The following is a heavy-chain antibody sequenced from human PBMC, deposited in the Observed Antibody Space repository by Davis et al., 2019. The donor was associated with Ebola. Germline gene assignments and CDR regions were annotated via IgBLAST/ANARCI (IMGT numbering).Heavy chain of an antibody. CDR1: GFTFSGSA. CDR3: ARDDSSSWRGPYYYYGMDV. D-gene: IGHD6-13*01. CDR2: IRSKANSYAT. V-gene: IGHV3-73*01. Sequence: GESLKISCAASGFTFSGSAMHWVRQASGKGLEWVGRIRSKANSYATAYAASLKGRFTISRDDSKNTAYLQMNSLKTEDTAVYYCARDDSSSWRGPYYYYGMDVWGQGTTVTVSS. J-gene: IGHJ6*02.